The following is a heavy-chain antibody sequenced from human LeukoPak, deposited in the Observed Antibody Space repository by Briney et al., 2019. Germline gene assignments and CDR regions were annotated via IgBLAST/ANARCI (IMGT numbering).Heavy chain of an antibody. CDR1: GFTFSSYW. J-gene: IGHJ6*03. CDR2: IKQDGSEK. D-gene: IGHD6-6*01. Sequence: GGSLRLSCAAPGFTFSSYWMSWVRQAPGKGLEWVANIKQDGSEKYYVDSVKGRFTISRDNAKNSLYLQMNSLRAEDTAVYYCARCPSIAQYYYYYYYLDVWGKGTTVTVSS. V-gene: IGHV3-7*01. CDR3: ARCPSIAQYYYYYYYLDV.